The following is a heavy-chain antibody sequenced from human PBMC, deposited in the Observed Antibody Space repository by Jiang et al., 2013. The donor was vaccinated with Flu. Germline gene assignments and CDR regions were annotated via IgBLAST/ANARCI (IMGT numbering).Heavy chain of an antibody. CDR1: GYTFTSYA. V-gene: IGHV7-4-1*02. D-gene: IGHD5-12*01. CDR3: ARPHSGYPQANDAFDI. J-gene: IGHJ3*02. Sequence: KASGYTFTSYAMNWVRQAPGQGLEWMGWINTEHWEPNVWPRASQDRFVFXLDTSVSTAYLQISSLKAEDTAVYYCARPHSGYPQANDAFDIWGQGTMVTVSS. CDR2: INTEHWEP.